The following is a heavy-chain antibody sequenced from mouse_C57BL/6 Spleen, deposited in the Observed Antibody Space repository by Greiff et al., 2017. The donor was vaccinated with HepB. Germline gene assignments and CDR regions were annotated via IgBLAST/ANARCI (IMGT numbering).Heavy chain of an antibody. V-gene: IGHV3-6*01. D-gene: IGHD1-1*01. J-gene: IGHJ2*01. CDR1: GYSITSGYY. CDR2: ISYDGSN. CDR3: VTTVVGFDY. Sequence: EVKVEESGPGLVKPSQSLSLTCSVTGYSITSGYYWNWIRQFPGNKLEWMGYISYDGSNNYNPSLKNRISITRDTSKNQFFLKLNSVTTEDTATYYCVTTVVGFDYWGQGTTLTVSS.